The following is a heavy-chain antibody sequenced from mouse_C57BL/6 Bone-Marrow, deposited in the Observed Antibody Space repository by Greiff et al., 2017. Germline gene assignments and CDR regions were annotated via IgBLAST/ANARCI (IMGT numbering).Heavy chain of an antibody. CDR1: GYSFTGYY. J-gene: IGHJ1*03. Sequence: VQLQQSGPELVKPGASVKISCKASGYSFTGYYMNWVKQSPEKSLEWIGEINPSTGGTTYNQKFKAKATLTVDKSSSTAYMQLKSLTSEDSAVYYCARPSAYYGSSYWYFDVWGTGTTVTVSS. V-gene: IGHV1-42*01. CDR2: INPSTGGT. D-gene: IGHD1-1*01. CDR3: ARPSAYYGSSYWYFDV.